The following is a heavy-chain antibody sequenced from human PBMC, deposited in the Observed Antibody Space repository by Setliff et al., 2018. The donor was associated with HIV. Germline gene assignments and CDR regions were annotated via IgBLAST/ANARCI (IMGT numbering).Heavy chain of an antibody. V-gene: IGHV4-4*09. J-gene: IGHJ4*02. CDR2: IYTGGST. D-gene: IGHD2-21*02. CDR1: GGSISTFY. CDR3: VRQADCGGDCVLGY. Sequence: PSETLSLTCTVSGGSISTFYWSWIRQPPGKGLEWIGYIYTGGSTNYNPSLKRRVTVSVDTSKNQFSLRLRSVTAADTAVYYCVRQADCGGDCVLGYWGQGTLVTVSS.